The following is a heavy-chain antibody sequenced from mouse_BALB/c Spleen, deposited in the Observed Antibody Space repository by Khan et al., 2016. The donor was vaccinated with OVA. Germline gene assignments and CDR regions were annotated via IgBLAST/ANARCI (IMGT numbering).Heavy chain of an antibody. V-gene: IGHV1-7*01. Sequence: VKLLESGAELAKPGASVKMSCKASGYTFTSYWMHWVKQRPGQGLEWIGYINPSTDYTEYNQKFKDKATLTVDKSSSTASMQLTSLTSDDSAVYYCLNHGSSSAWFTYWGQGTLVTVSA. CDR1: GYTFTSYW. CDR2: INPSTDYT. CDR3: LNHGSSSAWFTY. D-gene: IGHD1-1*01. J-gene: IGHJ3*01.